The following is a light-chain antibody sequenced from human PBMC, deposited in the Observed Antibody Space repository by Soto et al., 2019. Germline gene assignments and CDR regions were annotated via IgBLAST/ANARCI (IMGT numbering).Light chain of an antibody. CDR2: EVS. CDR3: SSYTSSRAYV. J-gene: IGLJ1*01. Sequence: QSVLAQPASVSGSPGQSITISCTGTSSDVGGYNYVSWYQQQSGKAPKLMIHEVSNRPSGVSNRFSGSKSGNTASLTISGLQAEDEADYYGSSYTSSRAYVFGIGTKVTVL. CDR1: SSDVGGYNY. V-gene: IGLV2-14*01.